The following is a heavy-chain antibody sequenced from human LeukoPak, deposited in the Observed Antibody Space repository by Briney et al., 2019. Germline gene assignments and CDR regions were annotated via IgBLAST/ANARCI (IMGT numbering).Heavy chain of an antibody. CDR2: ISGSGGST. Sequence: GGSLRLSCAASGFTFSSYAMSWVRQAPGKGLEWVSAISGSGGSTYYADSVKGRFTISRDNSKNTLYLQMNSLRVEDTAVYYCASDPRDGGQNVWGKGTTVTVSS. D-gene: IGHD5-24*01. V-gene: IGHV3-23*01. J-gene: IGHJ6*04. CDR1: GFTFSSYA. CDR3: ASDPRDGGQNV.